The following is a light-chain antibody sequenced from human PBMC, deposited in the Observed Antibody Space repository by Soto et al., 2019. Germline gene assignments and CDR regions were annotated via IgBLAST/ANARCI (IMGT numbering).Light chain of an antibody. Sequence: QSALPQPASVSGSPGQSITISCTGGSRDVGGYNLVSWYQQHPGKVPKLIIYEGNQRPSGVSNRFSGSKSGNTASLTISGLQAEDEADYYCCSFAGSLYVFGTGTKVTVL. J-gene: IGLJ1*01. CDR1: SRDVGGYNL. CDR3: CSFAGSLYV. V-gene: IGLV2-23*01. CDR2: EGN.